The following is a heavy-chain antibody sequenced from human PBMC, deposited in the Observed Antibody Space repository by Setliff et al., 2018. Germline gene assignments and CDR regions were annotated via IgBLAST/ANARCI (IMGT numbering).Heavy chain of an antibody. CDR1: GGTFSSYG. Sequence: SVKVSCKASGGTFSSYGISWVRQAPGQGLEWMGGIIPNFRTTSYAQKFQGRVTITTDKSTSTAYMELSSLRSEDTAIYYCARGDFYYYFYMDVWGKGTTVTVSS. V-gene: IGHV1-69*05. J-gene: IGHJ6*03. CDR2: IIPNFRTT. CDR3: ARGDFYYYFYMDV.